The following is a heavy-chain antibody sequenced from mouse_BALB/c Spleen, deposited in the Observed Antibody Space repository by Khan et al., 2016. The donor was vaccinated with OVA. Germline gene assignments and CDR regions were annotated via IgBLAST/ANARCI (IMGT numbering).Heavy chain of an antibody. CDR1: GYTFTDYY. V-gene: IGHV1-77*01. CDR3: ARRNYFGYTLAY. D-gene: IGHD1-2*01. CDR2: ISPGSGDT. J-gene: IGHJ3*01. Sequence: VQLKQSGAELARPGASVKLSCKASGYTFTDYYINWVKQRTGQGLEWIGEISPGSGDTYYNEKFKGKATLTADKSSSTAYMQLSSLTSEASACYFCARRNYFGYTLAYWGQGTLVTVSA.